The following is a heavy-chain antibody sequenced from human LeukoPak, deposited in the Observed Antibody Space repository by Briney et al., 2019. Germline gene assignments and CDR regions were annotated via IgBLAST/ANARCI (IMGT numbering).Heavy chain of an antibody. Sequence: GGSLRLSCAASGFAFSTSNMNWVRQAPGKGLEWVSSISTSSSYISYTDSVKGRFTISRDNAKNSLHLQMNSLRAEDTAMYYCARGRGSSRDFDYWGQGTLVTVSS. V-gene: IGHV3-21*01. J-gene: IGHJ4*02. CDR2: ISTSSSYI. CDR1: GFAFSTSN. D-gene: IGHD2-2*01. CDR3: ARGRGSSRDFDY.